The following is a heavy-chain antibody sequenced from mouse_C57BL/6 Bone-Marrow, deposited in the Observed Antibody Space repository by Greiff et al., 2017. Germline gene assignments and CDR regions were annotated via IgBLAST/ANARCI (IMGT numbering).Heavy chain of an antibody. J-gene: IGHJ1*03. CDR3: ARSGIYYYGSRVFYWYFDV. V-gene: IGHV3-6*01. CDR1: GYSITSGYY. Sequence: ESGPGLVKPSQSLSLTCSVTGYSITSGYYWNWIRQFPGNKLEWMGYISYDGSNNYNPSLKNRITITRDTSKNQFFLKLNSGTTEDTATYYCARSGIYYYGSRVFYWYFDVWGTGTTVTVSS. D-gene: IGHD1-1*01. CDR2: ISYDGSN.